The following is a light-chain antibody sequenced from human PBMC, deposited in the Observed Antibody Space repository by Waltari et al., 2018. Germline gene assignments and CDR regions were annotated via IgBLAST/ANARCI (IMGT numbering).Light chain of an antibody. CDR3: QQYNDLYS. Sequence: DIQMTQSPSTLSASIGDRVTITCRASQSLSNWLAWYQQKPGKAPKLLIYGASSLESGVPSRFSGSGSGTEFTLTISSLQPDDFATYYCQQYNDLYSFGRGTKLEI. V-gene: IGKV1-5*01. CDR1: QSLSNW. CDR2: GAS. J-gene: IGKJ2*01.